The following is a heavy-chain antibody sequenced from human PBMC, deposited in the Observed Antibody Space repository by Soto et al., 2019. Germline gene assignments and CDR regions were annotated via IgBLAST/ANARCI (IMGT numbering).Heavy chain of an antibody. Sequence: QVQLVESGGDLVKPGGSLRLSCAASGITFSDYYMSWIRQAPGKGLEWVSSITSSGSTTYYTDSVKGRFTISRDNAKNSLYLQMNSLRAEDTAVYYCARERYSYGPYYFDYWGQGTLVTVSS. CDR2: ITSSGSTT. D-gene: IGHD5-18*01. V-gene: IGHV3-11*01. CDR1: GITFSDYY. CDR3: ARERYSYGPYYFDY. J-gene: IGHJ4*02.